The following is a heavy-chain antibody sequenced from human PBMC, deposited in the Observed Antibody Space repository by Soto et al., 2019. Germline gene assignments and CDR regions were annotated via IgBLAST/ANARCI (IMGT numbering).Heavy chain of an antibody. V-gene: IGHV1-69*01. CDR3: AGSPECSYALNQLVITTLGFY. CDR2: FIPVFGAA. CDR1: GGTFSRFA. Sequence: QVQLVQSGAEVKKPGSSVKVSCKASGGTFSRFAFSWVRQAPGQGLEWMGGFIPVFGAANYAQKFQGRVTITADESTNPAYMELSSLKSEDTAVYYCAGSPECSYALNQLVITTLGFYWGQGTLVTVSS. D-gene: IGHD3-22*01. J-gene: IGHJ4*02.